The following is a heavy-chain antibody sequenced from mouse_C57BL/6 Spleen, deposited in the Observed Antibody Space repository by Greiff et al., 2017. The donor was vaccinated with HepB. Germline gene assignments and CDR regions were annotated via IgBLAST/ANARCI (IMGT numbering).Heavy chain of an antibody. CDR1: GFNIKDYY. CDR3: ALTTVDV. D-gene: IGHD1-1*01. J-gene: IGHJ1*03. Sequence: EVQLQQSGAELVKPGASVKLSCTASGFNIKDYYMHWVKQRTEQGLEWIGRIDPEDGETKYASKFQGKATITSHTSPNPAYLQLSSLTSEVTAVYYCALTTVDVWGTGTTVTVSS. V-gene: IGHV14-2*01. CDR2: IDPEDGET.